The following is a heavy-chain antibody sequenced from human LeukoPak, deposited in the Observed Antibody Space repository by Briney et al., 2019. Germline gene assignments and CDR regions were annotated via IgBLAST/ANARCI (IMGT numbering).Heavy chain of an antibody. CDR1: GYSFTSYW. CDR3: ARALVNYDY. CDR2: LYPGPSHT. D-gene: IGHD6-13*01. J-gene: IGHJ4*02. Sequence: GEXXEISYKGSGYSFTSYWIGWVREMPGKALALLAILYPGPSHTRSPPSFQRPFTLSADNSISTAYLQWSSLKASDTAMYYCARALVNYDYWGQGTLVTVSS. V-gene: IGHV5-51*01.